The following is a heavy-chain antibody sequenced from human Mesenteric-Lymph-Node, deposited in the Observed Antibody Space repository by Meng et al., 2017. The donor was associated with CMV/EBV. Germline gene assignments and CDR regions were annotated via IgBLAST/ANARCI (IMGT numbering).Heavy chain of an antibody. CDR1: GGSISSGGYY. CDR2: IYYSGST. D-gene: IGHD1-26*01. Sequence: GGSISSGGYYWSWIRQHPGKGLEWIGYIYYSGSTYYNPSLKSRLTISVDTSKNQFSLKLSSVTAADTAVYYCARGPSDSGSADAFDIWGQGTMVTVSS. CDR3: ARGPSDSGSADAFDI. V-gene: IGHV4-31*02. J-gene: IGHJ3*02.